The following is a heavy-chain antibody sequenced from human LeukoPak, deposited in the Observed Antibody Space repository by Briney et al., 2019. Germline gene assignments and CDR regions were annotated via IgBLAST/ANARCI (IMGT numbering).Heavy chain of an antibody. CDR1: GYTFTSYG. V-gene: IGHV1-18*01. Sequence: ASVKVSCKASGYTFTSYGISWVRQAPGQGLEWMEWISAYNGNTNYAQKLQGRVTITTDTSTSTAYMELRSLRSDDTAVYYCARAFSTTSYNWFDPWGQGTLVTVSS. CDR3: ARAFSTTSYNWFDP. CDR2: ISAYNGNT. J-gene: IGHJ5*02. D-gene: IGHD2-2*01.